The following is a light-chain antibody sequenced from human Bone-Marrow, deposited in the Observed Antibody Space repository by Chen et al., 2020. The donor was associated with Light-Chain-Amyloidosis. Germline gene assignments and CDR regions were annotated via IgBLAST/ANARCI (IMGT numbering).Light chain of an antibody. CDR2: EVT. V-gene: IGLV2-14*01. CDR3: SSYTITNTLV. CDR1: SSDVGGDNH. J-gene: IGLJ1*01. Sequence: QSALTQPASVSGSPGQSITISCTGTSSDVGGDNHVSWYQQHPDKAPTLMIYEVTNRPSWVPDRFSGSKSDNTPSLTISGLQTEDEADYFCSSYTITNTLVFGSGTRVTVL.